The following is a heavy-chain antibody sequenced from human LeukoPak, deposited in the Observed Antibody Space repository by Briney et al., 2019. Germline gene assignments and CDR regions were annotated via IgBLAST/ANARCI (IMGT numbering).Heavy chain of an antibody. CDR1: GYSFTSNW. CDR3: VRRASYYDGLDY. D-gene: IGHD3-22*01. CDR2: IYPDDFDT. Sequence: GESLKISCKGSGYSFTSNWIGWVRQMPGKGLEWMGLIYPDDFDTTYSPSFQGQVSISADKSISTACLQWSSLKTSDTAMYYCVRRASYYDGLDYWGQGTLVTVSS. J-gene: IGHJ4*02. V-gene: IGHV5-51*01.